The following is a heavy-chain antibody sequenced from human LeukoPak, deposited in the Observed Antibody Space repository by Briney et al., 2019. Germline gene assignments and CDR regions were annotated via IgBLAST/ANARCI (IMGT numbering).Heavy chain of an antibody. CDR3: ARDIGGLDGDGLDY. J-gene: IGHJ4*02. CDR2: ISSDENSK. CDR1: ELTLRREG. D-gene: IGHD4-17*01. Sequence: GGPLRLSCVASELTLRREGLHWIRKAQGKGLEWVAVISSDENSKYYADSVKGRFTVSRDNSKNTLFLQMNSLRVEDTAVYYCARDIGGLDGDGLDYWGQGTLVSVSS. V-gene: IGHV3-30*03.